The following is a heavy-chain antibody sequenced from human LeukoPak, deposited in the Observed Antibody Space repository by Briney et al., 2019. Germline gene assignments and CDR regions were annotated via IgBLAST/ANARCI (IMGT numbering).Heavy chain of an antibody. V-gene: IGHV3-48*04. Sequence: GGSLRLSCAASGFTFSSYAMSWVRQAPGKGLEWVSYISSSGSTIYYADSVKGRFTISRDNAKNSLYLQMNSLRAEDTAVYYCARWEGLYYYDSSGYYWGQGTLVTVSS. CDR1: GFTFSSYA. CDR3: ARWEGLYYYDSSGYY. J-gene: IGHJ4*02. D-gene: IGHD3-22*01. CDR2: ISSSGSTI.